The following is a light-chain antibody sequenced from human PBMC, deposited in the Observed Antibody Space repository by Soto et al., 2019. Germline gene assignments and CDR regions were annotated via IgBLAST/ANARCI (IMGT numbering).Light chain of an antibody. CDR3: HQYNYWPT. J-gene: IGKJ1*01. V-gene: IGKV3-11*01. CDR2: DAS. CDR1: QSVSSY. Sequence: IVLTQSPANRSLSPGERATLSCRASQSVSSYLAWYQQKPGQAPRLLIYDASNRATGIPARFSGSGSGTDFTLTISSIEPEDFAVDYCHQYNYWPTFGQGTKVDIK.